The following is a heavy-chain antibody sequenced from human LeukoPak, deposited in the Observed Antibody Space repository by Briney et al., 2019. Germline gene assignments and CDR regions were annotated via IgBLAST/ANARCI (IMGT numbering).Heavy chain of an antibody. CDR3: AKGYCSGTSCRRGASWRFDP. V-gene: IGHV3-30*02. J-gene: IGHJ5*02. Sequence: GGSLRLSCAASGFTFSSYGMHWVRQAPGKGLEWVAFIRYDGSNKYYADSVKGRFTISRDNSKNTLYLQMNSLRAEDTAVYYCAKGYCSGTSCRRGASWRFDPWGQGTLVTVSS. D-gene: IGHD2-2*01. CDR2: IRYDGSNK. CDR1: GFTFSSYG.